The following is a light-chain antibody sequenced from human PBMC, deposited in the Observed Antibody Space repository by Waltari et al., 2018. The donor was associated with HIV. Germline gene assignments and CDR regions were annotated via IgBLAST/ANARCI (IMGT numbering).Light chain of an antibody. J-gene: IGLJ3*02. CDR3: QSADISDYYLVL. V-gene: IGLV3-25*03. CDR2: KDKHRPQGGQEPSLMVYEDS. Sequence: SYELTHPPSVSVSPGQTARITCSGDALPNQYAYWYQQKRVQAPVFLIYKDKHRPQGGQEPSLMVYEDSRRPSGVHERLSGSASGKTVTLTISGVQAEDEADYYCQSADISDYYLVLFGGGTKLTVL. CDR1: ALPNQY.